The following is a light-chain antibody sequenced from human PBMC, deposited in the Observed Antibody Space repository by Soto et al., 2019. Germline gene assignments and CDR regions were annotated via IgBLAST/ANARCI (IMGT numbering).Light chain of an antibody. V-gene: IGKV1-5*01. CDR2: DAS. CDR1: QSISSW. J-gene: IGKJ1*01. CDR3: QQFHSFPWT. Sequence: DIQMTQSPSTLSASVGDRLTITCRASQSISSWVAWYQQKPGKPPKLLIYDASSLESGVPSRFSGSGSGTEFTLTVSSLQPDDFATFYCQQFHSFPWTFGQGTKVDIK.